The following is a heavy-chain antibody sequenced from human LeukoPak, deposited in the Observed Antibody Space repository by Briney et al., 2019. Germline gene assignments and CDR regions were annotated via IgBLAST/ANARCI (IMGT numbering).Heavy chain of an antibody. CDR3: ARGSCYYDSSPQPNLDY. CDR2: ISYDGSNK. J-gene: IGHJ4*02. V-gene: IGHV3-30-3*01. D-gene: IGHD3-22*01. CDR1: GFTFSSYA. Sequence: GGSLRLSCAASGFTFSSYAMHWVRQAPGKGLEWVAVISYDGSNKYYADSVKGRFTISRDNSKNTLYLQMNSLRAEDTAVYYCARGSCYYDSSPQPNLDYWGQGTLVTVSS.